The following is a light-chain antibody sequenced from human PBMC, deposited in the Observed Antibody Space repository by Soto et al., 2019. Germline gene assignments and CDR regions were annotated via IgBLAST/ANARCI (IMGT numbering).Light chain of an antibody. V-gene: IGKV3-20*01. Sequence: EIVLTQSPGTLSLSPGERATLSCRASKSVSTNYLTWYQQKPGPAPRLLIYGTSSRATGIPDRFSGSGSGTDFTLPISRLQPEDFAVYYCQQYGRSPLTFGQGTQVDI. CDR3: QQYGRSPLT. CDR2: GTS. CDR1: KSVSTNY. J-gene: IGKJ1*01.